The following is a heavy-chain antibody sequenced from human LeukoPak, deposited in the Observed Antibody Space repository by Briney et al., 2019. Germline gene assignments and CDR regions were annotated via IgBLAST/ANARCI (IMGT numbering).Heavy chain of an antibody. Sequence: GESLKISCKGSGYNFISYWIGWVRQMPGKGLEWMGFIYPGDSDTRYTPSFQGQVTISADKSISTAYLQWSSLKASDSAMYYCARRSGHNHGFDSWGQGTLVTVSS. CDR2: IYPGDSDT. V-gene: IGHV5-51*01. CDR1: GYNFISYW. J-gene: IGHJ4*02. D-gene: IGHD1-1*01. CDR3: ARRSGHNHGFDS.